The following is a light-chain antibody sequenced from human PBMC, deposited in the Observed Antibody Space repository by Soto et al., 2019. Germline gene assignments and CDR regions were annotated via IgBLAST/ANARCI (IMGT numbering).Light chain of an antibody. CDR2: DAS. CDR3: QQRSKWRT. V-gene: IGKV3-11*01. CDR1: QSLRSS. Sequence: ETMMTQSPDTLSVSLGERATLSCRASQSLRSSLAWYQQKPGQAPRLLIYDASKRATGIPARFSGSGFGADYTLTISSLEPEDFAVYYCQQRSKWRTFGQGTKVDIK. J-gene: IGKJ1*01.